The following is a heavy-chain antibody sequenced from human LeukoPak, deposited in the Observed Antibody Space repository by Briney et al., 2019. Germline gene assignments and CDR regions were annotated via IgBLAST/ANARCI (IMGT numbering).Heavy chain of an antibody. D-gene: IGHD2-15*01. CDR3: ASYSAYGSDAFDI. J-gene: IGHJ3*02. V-gene: IGHV3-21*01. CDR2: ISSSSSYI. CDR1: GFTFSSYS. Sequence: GRSLRPSCAPSGFTFSSYSTYWVRQAPGGGLEWVSSISSSSSYIYYADSVKGRFTISRDNAKNSLYLQMNSLRAEDTAVYYCASYSAYGSDAFDIWGQGTMVTVSS.